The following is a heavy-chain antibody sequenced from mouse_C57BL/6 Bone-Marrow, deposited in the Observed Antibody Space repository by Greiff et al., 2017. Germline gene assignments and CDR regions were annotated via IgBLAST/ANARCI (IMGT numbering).Heavy chain of an antibody. V-gene: IGHV7-3*01. J-gene: IGHJ4*01. CDR3: ARSDWDGWMDY. CDR1: GFTFTDYY. D-gene: IGHD4-1*01. Sequence: EVQGVESGGGLVQPGGSLSLSCAASGFTFTDYYMSWVRQPPGKALEWLGFIRNKANGYTTEYSASVKGRFTISRDNSQSILYLQLNALRAEDSATYYCARSDWDGWMDYWGQGTSVTVSS. CDR2: IRNKANGYTT.